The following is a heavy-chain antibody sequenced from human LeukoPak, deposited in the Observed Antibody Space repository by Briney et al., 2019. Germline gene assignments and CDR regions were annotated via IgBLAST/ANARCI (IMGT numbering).Heavy chain of an antibody. CDR2: IYSGGST. CDR1: GFTVSSNY. V-gene: IGHV3-53*04. D-gene: IGHD2-15*01. Sequence: GGSLILSCAASGFTVSSNYMSWVRPAPGKGLEWVSVIYSGGSTYYADSVKGRFTISRHNSKNTLYLQMNSLRAEDTAVYYCARAVPYCSGGSCYSTYFDYWGQGTLVTVSS. J-gene: IGHJ4*02. CDR3: ARAVPYCSGGSCYSTYFDY.